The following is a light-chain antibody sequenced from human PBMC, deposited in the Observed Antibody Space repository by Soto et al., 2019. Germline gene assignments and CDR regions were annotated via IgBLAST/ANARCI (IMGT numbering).Light chain of an antibody. CDR3: QQYARWPVT. CDR1: QSVGGN. J-gene: IGKJ4*01. CDR2: KTS. V-gene: IGKV3-15*01. Sequence: EIILTQSPATLSVSPGGTTSLSCRATQSVGGNLGWYQQKPGQTPRLLIYKTSTRATGIPARFSGSGSETEFTLTISSLQSEDFAVYYCQQYARWPVTFGGGTKVEIK.